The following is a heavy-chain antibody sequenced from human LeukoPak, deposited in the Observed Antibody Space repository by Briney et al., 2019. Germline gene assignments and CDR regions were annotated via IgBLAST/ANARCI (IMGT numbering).Heavy chain of an antibody. CDR1: GGSISSYY. D-gene: IGHD6-13*01. J-gene: IGHJ4*02. Sequence: PSETLSLTCTVSGGSISSYYWSWIRQPPGKGLERIGYIYYSGSTNYNPSLKSRVTISVDTSQNQFSLKPSSATAADTDVYYCARGYSSSWYYFHYWGQGTLVPVSS. CDR2: IYYSGST. CDR3: ARGYSSSWYYFHY. V-gene: IGHV4-59*01.